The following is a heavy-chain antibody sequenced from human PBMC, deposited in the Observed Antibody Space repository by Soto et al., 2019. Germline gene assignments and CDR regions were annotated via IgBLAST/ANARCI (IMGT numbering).Heavy chain of an antibody. V-gene: IGHV4-39*01. CDR2: IYYTGST. J-gene: IGHJ4*02. CDR1: NVSITRTSYN. Sequence: SSTRTFANVSITRTSYNWGWIRQSPGKGLEWIGTIYYTGSTSYNPSLKIRVTITVATSKNQFSLKLASVTAADTAVYYCARHGSCWGQGTLVTVSS. CDR3: ARHGSC.